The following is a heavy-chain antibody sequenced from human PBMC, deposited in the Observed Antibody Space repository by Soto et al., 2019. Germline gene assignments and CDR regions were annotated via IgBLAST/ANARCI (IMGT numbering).Heavy chain of an antibody. J-gene: IGHJ4*02. V-gene: IGHV1-46*01. CDR1: GDTFTDYY. CDR3: ARGGHVVVVTAALDY. D-gene: IGHD2-21*02. Sequence: QVQLVQSGAEVKKPGASVKVSCKASGDTFTDYYIHWVRQAPGQGLEWMGTVNPSGGHTAYAQHFLGRMTMTRDKSTSTLYMELTRLTSEDTAVYYCARGGHVVVVTAALDYWGQGTLVTVSS. CDR2: VNPSGGHT.